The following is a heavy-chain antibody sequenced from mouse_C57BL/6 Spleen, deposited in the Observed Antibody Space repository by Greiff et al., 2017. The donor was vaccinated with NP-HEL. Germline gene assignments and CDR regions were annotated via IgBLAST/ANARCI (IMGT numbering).Heavy chain of an antibody. CDR1: GFTFSDYY. CDR2: INYDGSST. V-gene: IGHV5-16*01. J-gene: IGHJ1*03. CDR3: AREWLLRGYFDV. D-gene: IGHD2-3*01. Sequence: EVMLVESEGGLVQPGSSMKLSCTASGFTFSDYYMAWVRQVPEKGLEWVANINYDGSSTYYLDSLKSRFIISRDNAKNILYLQMSSLKSEDTATYYCAREWLLRGYFDVWGTGTTVTVSS.